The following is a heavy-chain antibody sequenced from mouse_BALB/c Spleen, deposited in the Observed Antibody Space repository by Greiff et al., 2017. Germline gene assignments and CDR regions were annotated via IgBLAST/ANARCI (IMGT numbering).Heavy chain of an antibody. V-gene: IGHV1S81*02. CDR1: GYTFTSYW. CDR3: ARSYYGSSYEGFAY. Sequence: QVQLQQSGAELVKPGASVKLSCKASGYTFTSYWMHWVKQRPGQGLEWIGEINPSNGRTNYNEKFKSKATLTVDKSSSTAYMQLSSLTSEDSAVYYCARSYYGSSYEGFAYWGQGTLVTVSA. CDR2: INPSNGRT. D-gene: IGHD1-1*01. J-gene: IGHJ3*01.